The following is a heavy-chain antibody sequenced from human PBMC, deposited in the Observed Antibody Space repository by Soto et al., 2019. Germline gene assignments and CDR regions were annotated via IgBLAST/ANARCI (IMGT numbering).Heavy chain of an antibody. CDR1: GGTFSSYT. J-gene: IGHJ4*02. CDR3: AGQTYYYGSGNPLAPYI. CDR2: IIPILGIA. D-gene: IGHD3-10*01. Sequence: ASVKVSCKASGGTFSSYTISWVRQAPGQGLEWMGRIIPILGIANYAQKFQGRVTITADKSTSTAYMELSSLRSEDTAVYYCAGQTYYYGSGNPLAPYIWGQGTLVTVSS. V-gene: IGHV1-69*02.